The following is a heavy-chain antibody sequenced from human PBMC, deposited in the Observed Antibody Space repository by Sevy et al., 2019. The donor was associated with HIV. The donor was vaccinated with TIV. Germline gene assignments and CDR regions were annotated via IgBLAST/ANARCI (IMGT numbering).Heavy chain of an antibody. Sequence: GGSLRLSCSASGFTFSSYAMHWVRQAPGKGLEYVSAISSNGGSTYYADSVKGRFTISRDNSKNTLYLQMSSLRAEDTAVYYCARDARAGIVVVPVDWGQGTLVTVSS. J-gene: IGHJ4*02. D-gene: IGHD2-2*01. CDR3: ARDARAGIVVVPVD. V-gene: IGHV3-64D*06. CDR1: GFTFSSYA. CDR2: ISSNGGST.